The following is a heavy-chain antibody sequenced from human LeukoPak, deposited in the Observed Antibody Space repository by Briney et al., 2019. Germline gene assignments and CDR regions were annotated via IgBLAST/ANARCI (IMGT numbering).Heavy chain of an antibody. CDR2: INPSGGST. Sequence: ASVKVSCKASGGTFSSYAISWVRQAPGQGLEWMGIINPSGGSTSYAQKFQGRVTMTRDMSTSTVYMELSSLRSEDTAVYYCARRPSAAEYFDYWGQGTLVTVSS. V-gene: IGHV1-46*01. CDR1: GGTFSSYA. J-gene: IGHJ4*02. CDR3: ARRPSAAEYFDY.